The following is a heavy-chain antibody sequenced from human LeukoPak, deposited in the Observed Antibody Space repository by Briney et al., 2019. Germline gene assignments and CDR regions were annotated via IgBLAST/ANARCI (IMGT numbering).Heavy chain of an antibody. CDR1: GFTFSSYS. CDR3: AKEISAVGAVAGTFFDY. CDR2: ISGSGGST. V-gene: IGHV3-23*01. Sequence: PGGSLRLSCAASGFTFSSYSMNWVRQAPGKGLEWVSAISGSGGSTYYADSVKGRFTISRDNSKNTLYLQMNSLRAEDTAVYYCAKEISAVGAVAGTFFDYWGQGTLVTVSS. J-gene: IGHJ4*02. D-gene: IGHD6-19*01.